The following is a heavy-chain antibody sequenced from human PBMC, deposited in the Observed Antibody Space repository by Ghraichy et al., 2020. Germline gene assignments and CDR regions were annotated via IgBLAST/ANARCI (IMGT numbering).Heavy chain of an antibody. V-gene: IGHV4-4*07. Sequence: SETLSLTCSVSGGSISRYYWSWIRQPAGKGLELIGRLYGSGSTDYIYGREGTDYNPSLKSRITMSIHTSKNQLFLRVNSVTAADTAVYYCARWSPAEDFYYAMDVWGQGTTVTVS. CDR2: LYGSGSTDYIYGREGT. D-gene: IGHD2-2*01. J-gene: IGHJ6*02. CDR3: ARWSPAEDFYYAMDV. CDR1: GGSISRYY.